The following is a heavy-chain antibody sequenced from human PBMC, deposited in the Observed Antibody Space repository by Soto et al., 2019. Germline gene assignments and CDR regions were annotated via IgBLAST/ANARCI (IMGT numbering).Heavy chain of an antibody. J-gene: IGHJ3*02. CDR1: GFTFSDYY. Sequence: GGSLRLSCAASGFTFSDYYMSWVRQAPGKGLEWVSVIYSGGSTYYADSVKGRFTISRDNSKNTLYLQMNSLRAEDTAVYYCARDIGTAMGVGDAFDIWGQGTMVTVSS. V-gene: IGHV3-53*01. CDR2: IYSGGST. D-gene: IGHD5-18*01. CDR3: ARDIGTAMGVGDAFDI.